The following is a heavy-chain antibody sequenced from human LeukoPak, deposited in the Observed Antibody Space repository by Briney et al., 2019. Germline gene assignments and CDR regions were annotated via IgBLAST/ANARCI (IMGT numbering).Heavy chain of an antibody. Sequence: AGGSLRLSCATSGFTFSGYNMNWVRQAPGQGLEWVSSISSGSGYIYYADSVKGRFTISRDNAKNSLYLQMNSLRAEDTAVYYCARQEDHDYGDYYFDYWGQGILVTVSS. J-gene: IGHJ4*02. CDR1: GFTFSGYN. D-gene: IGHD4-17*01. V-gene: IGHV3-21*01. CDR2: ISSGSGYI. CDR3: ARQEDHDYGDYYFDY.